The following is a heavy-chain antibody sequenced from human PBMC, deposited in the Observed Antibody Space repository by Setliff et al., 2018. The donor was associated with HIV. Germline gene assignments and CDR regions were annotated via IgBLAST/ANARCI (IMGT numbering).Heavy chain of an antibody. Sequence: ASVKVSCKASGYTFTSYYIHWVRQARGHGLEWMGSINPSRGSITYAQRFQGRVTMTRDTSTTTVYMELSSLRPEDTAVYYCARDVIVYFDRGDSPAYWGQGTPVTVSS. D-gene: IGHD4-17*01. J-gene: IGHJ4*02. CDR1: GYTFTSYY. CDR2: INPSRGSI. V-gene: IGHV1-46*01. CDR3: ARDVIVYFDRGDSPAY.